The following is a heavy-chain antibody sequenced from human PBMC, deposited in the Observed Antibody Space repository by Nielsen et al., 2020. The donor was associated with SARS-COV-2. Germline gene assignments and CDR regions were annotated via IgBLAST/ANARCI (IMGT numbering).Heavy chain of an antibody. J-gene: IGHJ4*02. D-gene: IGHD1-14*01. V-gene: IGHV3-48*01. CDR3: ARDREPGYNAVDY. CDR1: GFAFSGYS. CDR2: ISSGSSTM. Sequence: GGSLRLSCAASGFAFSGYSMNWVRQAPGKGLEWLSYISSGSSTMYYADSVKGRFTISRGNAKNSLYLRMNSLRAEDTAVYYCARDREPGYNAVDYWGQGILVTVSS.